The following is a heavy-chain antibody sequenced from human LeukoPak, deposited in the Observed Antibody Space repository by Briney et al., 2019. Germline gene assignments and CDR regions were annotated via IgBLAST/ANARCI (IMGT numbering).Heavy chain of an antibody. V-gene: IGHV4-4*07. CDR3: ARGHYYDSSGYWGDQRPDYFDY. CDR2: IYTSGST. CDR1: GGSISSYY. J-gene: IGHJ4*02. D-gene: IGHD3-22*01. Sequence: PSETLSLTCTVSGGSISSYYWSWIRQPAGKGLEWIGRIYTSGSTNYNPSLKSRVTISVDTSKNQFSLKLSSVTAADTAVYYCARGHYYDSSGYWGDQRPDYFDYWGQGTLVTVSS.